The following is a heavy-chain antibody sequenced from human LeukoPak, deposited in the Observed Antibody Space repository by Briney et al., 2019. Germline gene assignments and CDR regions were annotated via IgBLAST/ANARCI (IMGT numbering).Heavy chain of an antibody. CDR1: GYSFTNYW. CDR2: IYPDDSDT. V-gene: IGHV5-51*01. D-gene: IGHD2-15*01. CDR3: ARSGRLGYCSGGSCFRWDY. J-gene: IGHJ4*02. Sequence: GESLQISCKVSGYSFTNYWIGWVLQMPGKGLEWMGIIYPDDSDTKYSPSFQGQVTISADKSISTAYLQWSSLKASDTAMYYCARSGRLGYCSGGSCFRWDYWGQGTLVTVSS.